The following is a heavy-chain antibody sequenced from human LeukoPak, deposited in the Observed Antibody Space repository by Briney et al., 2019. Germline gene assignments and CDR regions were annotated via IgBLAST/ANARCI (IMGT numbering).Heavy chain of an antibody. J-gene: IGHJ4*02. D-gene: IGHD2-2*01. CDR3: ARGERLVPAAPFDY. Sequence: GGSLRLSCAASGFTFSSYSMKWVRQAPGKGLEWVSSISSMSCYIYYADSVKGRFPISRHKAKNSLYRQMNSVSGEHTAVYFCARGERLVPAAPFDYWGQGTLVSVSS. CDR1: GFTFSSYS. V-gene: IGHV3-21*01. CDR2: ISSMSCYI.